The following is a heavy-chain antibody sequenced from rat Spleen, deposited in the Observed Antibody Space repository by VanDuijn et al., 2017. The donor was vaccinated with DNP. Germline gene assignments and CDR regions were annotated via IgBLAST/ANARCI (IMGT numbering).Heavy chain of an antibody. CDR2: ISYDGSRT. CDR1: GFTFRDHY. Sequence: EVQLVESGGGLVQPGGSLRLSCAASGFTFRDHYMAWARQIPQTGLEWVATISYDGSRTYYRDSVKGRFTISRDNAKSTLYLQMDSLRSEDTATYYCAIGDSLDYWGQGVMVTVSS. J-gene: IGHJ2*01. V-gene: IGHV5-7*01. CDR3: AIGDSLDY.